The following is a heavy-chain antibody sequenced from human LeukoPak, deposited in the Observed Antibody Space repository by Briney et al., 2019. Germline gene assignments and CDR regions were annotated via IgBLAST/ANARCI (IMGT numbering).Heavy chain of an antibody. J-gene: IGHJ4*02. V-gene: IGHV3-23*01. CDR1: GFTFSSYA. CDR2: ISGSGGST. D-gene: IGHD6-13*01. CDR3: AKEMYSSSWYPFDY. Sequence: PGGSLRLSCAASGFTFSSYAMSWVRQAPGKGLEWVSAISGSGGSTYYADSVKGRFAISRDNSKNTLYLQMNSPRAEDTAVYYCAKEMYSSSWYPFDYWGQGTLVTVSS.